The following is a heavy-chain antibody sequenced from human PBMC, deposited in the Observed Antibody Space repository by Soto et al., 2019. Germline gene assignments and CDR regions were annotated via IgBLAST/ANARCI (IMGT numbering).Heavy chain of an antibody. J-gene: IGHJ5*02. Sequence: GGSLRLSCRTSGLTFRTYLMSWVRQAPGKGLEWVANIKTDGSEEYYADSVEGRFTISRDNTKNSLYLQMNSLKASDTAMYYCARLGGGHPFDPWGQGTLVTVSS. CDR2: IKTDGSEE. V-gene: IGHV3-7*03. D-gene: IGHD3-16*01. CDR3: ARLGGGHPFDP. CDR1: GLTFRTYL.